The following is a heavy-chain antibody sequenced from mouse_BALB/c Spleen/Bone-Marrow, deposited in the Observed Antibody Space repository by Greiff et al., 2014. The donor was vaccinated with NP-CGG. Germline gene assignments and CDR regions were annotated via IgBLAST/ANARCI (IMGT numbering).Heavy chain of an antibody. V-gene: IGHV3-8*02. CDR3: ARLEEGYGNYEGYYYALDY. CDR1: GDSITSGY. Sequence: DVMLVESGPSLVKPSQTLSLTCSVTGDSITSGYWNWIRKFPGNKLEYMGYISYSGITYYNPSLKSRISITRDTSKNQYYLQLNSVTTEDTATYFCARLEEGYGNYEGYYYALDYWGQGTSVTVS. CDR2: ISYSGIT. J-gene: IGHJ4*01. D-gene: IGHD2-10*02.